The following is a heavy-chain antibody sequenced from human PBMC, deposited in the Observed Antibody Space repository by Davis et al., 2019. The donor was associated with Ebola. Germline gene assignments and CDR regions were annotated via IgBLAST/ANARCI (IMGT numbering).Heavy chain of an antibody. J-gene: IGHJ5*02. CDR3: ARGRNFWFDP. CDR2: IYYSGST. Sequence: SETLSLTCTVSGGSMSSYYWSWIRQPPGKGLEWIGYIYYSGSTKYNPSLKSRVTISVDTSKNQVSLKLSSVTAADTAVYYCARGRNFWFDPWGQGVQVIVSS. CDR1: GGSMSSYY. V-gene: IGHV4-59*01.